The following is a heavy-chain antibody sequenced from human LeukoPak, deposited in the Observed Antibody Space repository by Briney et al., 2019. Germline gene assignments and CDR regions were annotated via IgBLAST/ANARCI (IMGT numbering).Heavy chain of an antibody. J-gene: IGHJ4*02. CDR1: GFTVSSNY. Sequence: GGSLRLSCAASGFTVSSNYMSWVRQAPGKGLEWVSVIYSGGSTYYADSVKCRFTISRDNSKNTLYLQMNSLRAEDTAVYYCARDMITFATREMRYWGQGTLVTVSS. CDR2: IYSGGST. D-gene: IGHD3-16*01. V-gene: IGHV3-66*02. CDR3: ARDMITFATREMRY.